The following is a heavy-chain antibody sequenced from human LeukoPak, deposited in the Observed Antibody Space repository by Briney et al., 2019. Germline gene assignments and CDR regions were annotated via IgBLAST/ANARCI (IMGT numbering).Heavy chain of an antibody. CDR3: ATILKLVVINPFDY. J-gene: IGHJ4*02. CDR2: ITGGGDYT. V-gene: IGHV3-23*01. D-gene: IGHD3-22*01. CDR1: GFIFASHA. Sequence: GVSLRLSCAASGFIFASHAMTWVRQAPGKGLEWVSTITGGGDYTYHADSVKCRFTISRDNSKNTLYLQMNSLRAEDTAVYFCATILKLVVINPFDYWGQGMLVTVSS.